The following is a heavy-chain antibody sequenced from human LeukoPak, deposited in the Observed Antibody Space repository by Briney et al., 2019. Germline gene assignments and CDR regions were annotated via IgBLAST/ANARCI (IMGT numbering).Heavy chain of an antibody. Sequence: SVKVSCKASGGTFSSYAISWVRQAPGQGLEWMGGIIPIFGTANYAQKFQGRVTITTDESTSTAYMELSSLRSEDTAVYYCATGSDDKDVTSYYYYYGMDVWGQGTTVTVSS. CDR1: GGTFSSYA. CDR2: IIPIFGTA. V-gene: IGHV1-69*05. D-gene: IGHD4-11*01. J-gene: IGHJ6*02. CDR3: ATGSDDKDVTSYYYYYGMDV.